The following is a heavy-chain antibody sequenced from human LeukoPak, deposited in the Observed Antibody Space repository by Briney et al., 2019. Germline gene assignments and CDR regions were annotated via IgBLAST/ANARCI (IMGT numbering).Heavy chain of an antibody. V-gene: IGHV3-48*03. CDR3: ARIPTPVLRYFDWSSMDY. CDR1: GFTFSSYE. J-gene: IGHJ4*02. D-gene: IGHD3-9*01. CDR2: ISSSGSTI. Sequence: GGSLRLSCAASGFTFSSYEMNWVRQAPGKGLEWDSYISSSGSTIYYADSVKGRFTISRDNAKNSLYLQMNSLRAEDTAVYYCARIPTPVLRYFDWSSMDYWGPGTLVTVSS.